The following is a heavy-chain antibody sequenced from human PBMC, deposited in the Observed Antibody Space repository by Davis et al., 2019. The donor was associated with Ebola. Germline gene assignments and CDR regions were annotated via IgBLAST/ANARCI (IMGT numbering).Heavy chain of an antibody. CDR1: GFTFSNYA. CDR3: ATSTYLPVY. V-gene: IGHV3-33*03. D-gene: IGHD2/OR15-2a*01. CDR2: IRYDGDRK. Sequence: PGGSLRLSCAASGFTFSNYAMHWVRQAPGKGLEWVAGIRYDGDRKYYPDSVKGRFTISRDNAKNTLYLQMNSLRAEDTAVYYCATSTYLPVYWGQGTLVTVSS. J-gene: IGHJ4*02.